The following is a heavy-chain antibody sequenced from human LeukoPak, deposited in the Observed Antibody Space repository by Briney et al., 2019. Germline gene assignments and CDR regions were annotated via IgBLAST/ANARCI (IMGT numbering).Heavy chain of an antibody. CDR2: IYYSGST. CDR3: ARVRIAAAGTTYYYYGMDV. CDR1: GGSFSGYY. Sequence: SETLSLTCAVYGGSFSGYYWSWIRQPPGKGLEWIGYIYYSGSTNYNPSLKSRVTISVDTSKNQFSLKLSSVTAADTAVYYCARVRIAAAGTTYYYYGMDVWGQGTTVTVSS. V-gene: IGHV4-59*01. J-gene: IGHJ6*02. D-gene: IGHD6-13*01.